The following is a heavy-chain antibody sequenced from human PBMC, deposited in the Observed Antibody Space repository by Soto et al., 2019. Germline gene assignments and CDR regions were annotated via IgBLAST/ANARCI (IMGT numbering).Heavy chain of an antibody. CDR2: LYSGGRI. CDR1: GFTVSDNY. J-gene: IGHJ4*02. Sequence: EAQLVESGGGLIQPGGSLRLSCAASGFTVSDNYIMWVRQAPGKGLEWVSLLYSGGRIYYADSVKGRFTISRDTSKNTLYLQMSSLTSDDTAHYYCARSYHLWSPYFSFGNQRDNGGQGTLVAVSS. D-gene: IGHD3-3*02. CDR3: ARSYHLWSPYFSFGNQRDN. V-gene: IGHV3-66*03.